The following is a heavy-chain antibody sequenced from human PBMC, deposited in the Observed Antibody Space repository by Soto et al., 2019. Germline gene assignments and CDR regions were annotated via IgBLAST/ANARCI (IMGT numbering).Heavy chain of an antibody. Sequence: GGSLRLSCAASGFTFSSYAMSWVRQAPGKGLEWVSAISGSGGSTYYADSVKGRFTISRDNSKNTLYLQMNSLRAEDTAVYYCAKTTDPLHYYGSGSYYDYWGQGTLVTVSS. CDR2: ISGSGGST. CDR3: AKTTDPLHYYGSGSYYDY. CDR1: GFTFSSYA. J-gene: IGHJ4*02. V-gene: IGHV3-23*01. D-gene: IGHD3-10*01.